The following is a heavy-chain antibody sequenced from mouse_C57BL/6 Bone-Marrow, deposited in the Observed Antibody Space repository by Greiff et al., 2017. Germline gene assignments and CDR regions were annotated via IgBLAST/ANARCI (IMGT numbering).Heavy chain of an antibody. CDR3: ASLYYDSPWFAY. V-gene: IGHV2-9-1*01. Sequence: VQRVESGPGLVAPSQSLSITCTVSGFSLTSYAISWVRQPPGKGLEWLGVIWTGGGTNYNSALKSRLSISKDNSKSQVFLKMNSLQTDDTARYYCASLYYDSPWFAYWGQGTLVTVSA. CDR2: IWTGGGT. D-gene: IGHD2-4*01. J-gene: IGHJ3*01. CDR1: GFSLTSYA.